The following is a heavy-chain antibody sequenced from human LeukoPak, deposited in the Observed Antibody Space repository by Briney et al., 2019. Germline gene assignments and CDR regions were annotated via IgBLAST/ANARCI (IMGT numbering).Heavy chain of an antibody. CDR3: ARVGVVVPGWAFFDY. D-gene: IGHD2-2*01. V-gene: IGHV4-61*08. Sequence: SETLSLTCTVSGGSFSTLDYYWNWIRQPPGKGLEWIGYIYNTGRTNYNPSLKSRVTISVDTSKNAFSLKLSSLIAADTAVYYCARVGVVVPGWAFFDYWGQGTLVTVSS. CDR1: GGSFSTLDYY. CDR2: IYNTGRT. J-gene: IGHJ4*02.